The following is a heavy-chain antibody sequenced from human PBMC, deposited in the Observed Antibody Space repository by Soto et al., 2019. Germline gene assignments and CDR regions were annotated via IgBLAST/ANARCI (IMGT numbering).Heavy chain of an antibody. CDR3: ARPCIYKDSSGECDY. V-gene: IGHV1-2*02. CDR2: INPNSGGT. CDR1: GYTFTGYY. D-gene: IGHD3-22*01. Sequence: ASVKVSCKASGYTFTGYYMHWVRQAPGQGLEWMGWINPNSGGTNYAQKFQGRVTMTRDTSISTAYMELSRLRSDDTAVYYCARPCIYKDSSGECDYWGQGPLVTVAS. J-gene: IGHJ4*02.